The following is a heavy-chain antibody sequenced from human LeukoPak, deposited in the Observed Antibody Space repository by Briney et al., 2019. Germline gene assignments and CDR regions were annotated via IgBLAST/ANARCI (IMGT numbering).Heavy chain of an antibody. CDR1: GYTFTSYG. V-gene: IGHV1-18*01. CDR3: ARDQEVYYDSSGPKGY. D-gene: IGHD3-22*01. J-gene: IGHJ4*02. Sequence: ASVKVSCKASGYTFTSYGISWVRQAPGQGLEWMGWSSTYNGNTNYAQKLQGRVTMTTDTSTSTAYMELRSLRSDDTAVYYCARDQEVYYDSSGPKGYWGQGTLVTVSS. CDR2: SSTYNGNT.